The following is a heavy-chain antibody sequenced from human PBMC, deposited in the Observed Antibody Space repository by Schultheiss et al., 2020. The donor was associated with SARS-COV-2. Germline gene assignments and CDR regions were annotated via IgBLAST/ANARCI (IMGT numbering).Heavy chain of an antibody. J-gene: IGHJ4*02. CDR2: IIPIFGIA. CDR1: GGTFSSYA. D-gene: IGHD5-12*01. Sequence: SVKVSCKASGGTFSSYAISWVRQAPGQGLEWMGRIIPIFGIANYAQKFQGRVTMTRDTSTSTVYMELSSLRSEDTAVYYCARYSGYEVHYWGQGTLVTVSS. CDR3: ARYSGYEVHY. V-gene: IGHV1-69*04.